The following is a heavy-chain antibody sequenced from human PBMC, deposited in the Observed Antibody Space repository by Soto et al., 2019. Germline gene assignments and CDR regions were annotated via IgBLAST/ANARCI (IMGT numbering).Heavy chain of an antibody. Sequence: QVQLQESGPGLVKPSETLSLTCTVSGDSIRNFYWSWIRQPAGKGLEWIGRIYSSGSTDYNASRKSRVSMSVDRSNNQFFLRLTSVTAEDTAVYYCVRDCSGGGCYSDYGMDVWGQGTTVTVSS. D-gene: IGHD2-15*01. J-gene: IGHJ6*02. CDR2: IYSSGST. V-gene: IGHV4-4*07. CDR1: GDSIRNFY. CDR3: VRDCSGGGCYSDYGMDV.